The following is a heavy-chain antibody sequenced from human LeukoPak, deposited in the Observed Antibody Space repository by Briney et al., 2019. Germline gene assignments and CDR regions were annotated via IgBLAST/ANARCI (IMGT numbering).Heavy chain of an antibody. Sequence: GRSLRLSCAASGFSFITYGMHWVRQAPGKGLEWVAVIWDDGSKKSYSDSVKGRFTISRDNSKNALFLQMDSLGDGDTAVYYCARARAMISYYGMDVWGQGTTVTVSS. CDR3: ARARAMISYYGMDV. CDR2: IWDDGSKK. J-gene: IGHJ6*02. D-gene: IGHD3-22*01. CDR1: GFSFITYG. V-gene: IGHV3-33*01.